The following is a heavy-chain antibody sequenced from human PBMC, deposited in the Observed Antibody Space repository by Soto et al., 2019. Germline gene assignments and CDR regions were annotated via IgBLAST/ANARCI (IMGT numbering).Heavy chain of an antibody. V-gene: IGHV1-69*02. CDR3: ARGAFGGQQQLVRDSFDI. CDR2: IVPIFDIA. CDR1: GGTFNSYT. J-gene: IGHJ3*02. D-gene: IGHD6-13*01. Sequence: QVQLVQSGAEVKKPGSSVKVSCKASGGTFNSYTISWVRQAPGQGLEWMGRIVPIFDIAKYAQKFQGRVTSTADKSTSTAYMELSSLRSEDTAVYYWARGAFGGQQQLVRDSFDIWGQGTMVTVSS.